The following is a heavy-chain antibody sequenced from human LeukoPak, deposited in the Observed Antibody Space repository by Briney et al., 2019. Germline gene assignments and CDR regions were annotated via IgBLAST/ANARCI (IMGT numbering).Heavy chain of an antibody. Sequence: GGSLRLSCAASGLTVSKNYMSWVRQAPGKGLESVAVIYSGGSTYYADSVRGRFTISRDNSKNTLYLQMNSLRVEDTAVYYCARVGGHWGQGTLVTVSS. CDR2: IYSGGST. V-gene: IGHV3-53*01. D-gene: IGHD3-10*01. CDR1: GLTVSKNY. CDR3: ARVGGH. J-gene: IGHJ4*02.